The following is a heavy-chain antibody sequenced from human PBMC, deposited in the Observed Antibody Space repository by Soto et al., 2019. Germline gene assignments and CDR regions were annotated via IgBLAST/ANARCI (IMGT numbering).Heavy chain of an antibody. D-gene: IGHD3-22*01. Sequence: GGSLRLSCAASGFTFSSYGMHWVRQAPGKGLEWVAVISYDGSNKYYADSVKGRFTISRDNSKNTLYLQMNSLRAEDTAVYYCAKEGQDYDSSGYYYYYGMDVWGQGTTVTVSS. CDR3: AKEGQDYDSSGYYYYYGMDV. CDR1: GFTFSSYG. V-gene: IGHV3-30*18. CDR2: ISYDGSNK. J-gene: IGHJ6*02.